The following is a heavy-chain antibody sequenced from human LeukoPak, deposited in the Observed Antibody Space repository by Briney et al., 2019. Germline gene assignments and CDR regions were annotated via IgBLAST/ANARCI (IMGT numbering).Heavy chain of an antibody. CDR3: ARRDYYGSGSYYLAFDI. D-gene: IGHD3-10*01. CDR2: IYYSGST. J-gene: IGHJ3*02. CDR1: VGSPSSTSYY. Sequence: PSETLSLTRTVSVGSPSSTSYYWGWIRHHPGKGLEWIGNIYYSGSTYYHPSLKSRFTISIDTSKNQFSLKLSSVTAADTAVYYCARRDYYGSGSYYLAFDIWGQGTMVTVSS. V-gene: IGHV4-39*01.